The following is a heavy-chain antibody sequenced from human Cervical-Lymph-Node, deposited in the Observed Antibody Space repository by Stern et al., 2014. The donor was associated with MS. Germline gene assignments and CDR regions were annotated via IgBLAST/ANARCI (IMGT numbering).Heavy chain of an antibody. Sequence: VQLVQSGAEVKKPGSSVKVSCKASGGTFSSYAISWVRQAPGQGLEWMGGIIPIFGTANYAQKFQGRVTVTADESTSTAYMELSSLRSEDTAVYYCARGNYDSSVYYPPRYYYGMDVWGQGTTVTVSS. V-gene: IGHV1-69*01. CDR2: IIPIFGTA. CDR3: ARGNYDSSVYYPPRYYYGMDV. J-gene: IGHJ6*01. CDR1: GGTFSSYA. D-gene: IGHD3-22*01.